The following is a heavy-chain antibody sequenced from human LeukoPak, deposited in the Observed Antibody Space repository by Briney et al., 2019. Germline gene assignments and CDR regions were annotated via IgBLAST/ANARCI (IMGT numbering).Heavy chain of an antibody. CDR2: IYSGGST. D-gene: IGHD1-1*01. J-gene: IGHJ3*02. V-gene: IGHV3-53*01. Sequence: PGRSLRLSCVASGFIVSNHYMSWVRQAPGKGLEWVSVIYSGGSTYYADSVKGRFTISRDNSKNTLYLQMNSLRAEDTAVYYCARDRTTGTADAFDIWGQGTMVSVSS. CDR3: ARDRTTGTADAFDI. CDR1: GFIVSNHY.